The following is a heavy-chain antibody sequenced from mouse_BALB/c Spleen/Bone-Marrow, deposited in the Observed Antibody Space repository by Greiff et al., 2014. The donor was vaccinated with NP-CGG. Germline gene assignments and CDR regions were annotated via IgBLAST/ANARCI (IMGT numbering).Heavy chain of an antibody. CDR3: ARQRGYAYAMDY. V-gene: IGHV5-12-1*01. J-gene: IGHJ4*01. CDR2: ISSGGSNT. D-gene: IGHD2-2*01. CDR1: GFAFTGYD. Sequence: EVMLVQSGGGLVKPGGSLKFSCAASGFAFTGYDMSWVRQTPGKRLEWVAYISSGGSNTYYPDTVKGRFTISRDNAKNTLYLQMNRLKSEDTAMYYCARQRGYAYAMDYWGQGISVTVSS.